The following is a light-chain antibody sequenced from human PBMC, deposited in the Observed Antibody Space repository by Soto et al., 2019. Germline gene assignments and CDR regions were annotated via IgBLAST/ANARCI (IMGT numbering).Light chain of an antibody. CDR1: QGVTTN. CDR2: DVS. Sequence: EKVMKQSPASLSVNPGERVTLSCRAGQGVTTNFAWYQQKSGQSPRLLIYDVSTRATGVPARFSGTGSETDFTLTISGLQSEDSAVYFCQQYNNWPFSFGQGTRLEIK. V-gene: IGKV3-15*01. CDR3: QQYNNWPFS. J-gene: IGKJ5*01.